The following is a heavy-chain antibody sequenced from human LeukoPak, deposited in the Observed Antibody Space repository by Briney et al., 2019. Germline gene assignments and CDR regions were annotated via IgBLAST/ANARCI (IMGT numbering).Heavy chain of an antibody. Sequence: SETLSLTCTVSGGSMTNDCGSWIRQPPGKGLEWIAYIYYTGSTYYNPSLKSRVTMSVDTSKNQFSLRLSSVTAADTAVYYSARHISGAATLDWGQGTLVTVSS. J-gene: IGHJ4*02. CDR1: GGSMTNDC. CDR2: IYYTGST. V-gene: IGHV4-59*08. D-gene: IGHD3-3*02. CDR3: ARHISGAATLD.